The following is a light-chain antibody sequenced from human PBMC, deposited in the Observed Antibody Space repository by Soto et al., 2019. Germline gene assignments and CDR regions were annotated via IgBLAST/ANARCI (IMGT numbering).Light chain of an antibody. V-gene: IGKV3-20*01. CDR1: QSVSNNY. J-gene: IGKJ1*01. CDR3: QHYGTSPRT. Sequence: EIVLTQSPGTLSLSPGERPTLSCRASQSVSNNYLAWYQHKPGQAPRLLIYGASSRATGIPDRFSGSGSGTDFTLTIGRLEPEDFAVYYCQHYGTSPRTFGQGTKVEIK. CDR2: GAS.